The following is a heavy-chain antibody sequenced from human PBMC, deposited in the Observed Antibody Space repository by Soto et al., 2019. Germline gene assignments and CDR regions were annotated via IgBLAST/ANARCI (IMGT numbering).Heavy chain of an antibody. CDR2: IYPGDSDT. J-gene: IGHJ6*04. D-gene: IGHD6-19*01. CDR3: ASPLPALDSSGWDYYGMDV. Sequence: GESLKISWNASGYSFTSYWIGWVCQMPGKGLEWMGTIYPGDSDTRYSPSFQGQVTISADKSISTAYLQWSSLKASDTAMYYCASPLPALDSSGWDYYGMDVWRRGTTVTVSS. V-gene: IGHV5-51*01. CDR1: GYSFTSYW.